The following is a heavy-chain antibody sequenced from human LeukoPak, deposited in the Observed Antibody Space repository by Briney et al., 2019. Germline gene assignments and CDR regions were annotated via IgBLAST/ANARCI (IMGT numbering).Heavy chain of an antibody. CDR1: GGSIANYF. J-gene: IGHJ3*02. CDR3: ARASDSSGSYSGGHI. Sequence: NPSETLSLTCTVSGGSIANYFWSWIRQSPGKGLEWIGYVYSDGSTKYKSSLKSRVTISVDTSENQFSLKLSSVTAADTAVYYCARASDSSGSYSGGHIWGQGTMVTVSS. V-gene: IGHV4-59*01. CDR2: VYSDGST. D-gene: IGHD6-19*01.